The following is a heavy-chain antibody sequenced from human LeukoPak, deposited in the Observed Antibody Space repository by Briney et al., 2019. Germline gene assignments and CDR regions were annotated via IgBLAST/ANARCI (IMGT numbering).Heavy chain of an antibody. CDR1: GFTFSNYA. Sequence: GRSRTLSCAASGFTFSNYAMSWVRQAPGKGLEWDSSISGSGSFTYYADSVKGRFTIPRDNSKNTLFLQMNSLRAEDTALYYCAKSETTLSTSFDSWGQGTLVTVSS. D-gene: IGHD2/OR15-2a*01. CDR2: ISGSGSFT. CDR3: AKSETTLSTSFDS. V-gene: IGHV3-23*01. J-gene: IGHJ4*02.